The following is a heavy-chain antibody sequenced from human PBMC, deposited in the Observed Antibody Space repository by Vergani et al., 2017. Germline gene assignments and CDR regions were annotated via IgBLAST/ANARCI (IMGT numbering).Heavy chain of an antibody. Sequence: QVQLVESGGGLVKPGGSLRLSCAASGFTFSSYGMHWVRQAPGKGLEWVAVIWYDGSNKYYADSVKGRFTISRDNSKNTLYLQMNSLRAEDTAVYYCARVSDIVVVPAAMGRNAFDIWGQGTMVTVSS. CDR2: IWYDGSNK. CDR3: ARVSDIVVVPAAMGRNAFDI. CDR1: GFTFSSYG. V-gene: IGHV3-33*08. J-gene: IGHJ3*02. D-gene: IGHD2-2*01.